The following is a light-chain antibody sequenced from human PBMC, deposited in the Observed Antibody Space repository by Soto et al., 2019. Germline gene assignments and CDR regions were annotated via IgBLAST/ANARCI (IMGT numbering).Light chain of an antibody. J-gene: IGKJ4*02. Sequence: EIVMTQSPATLSVSPGERATLSCRASQSVSSTLAWYQQIPGQAPRLLLYGTSTRATAIPARFSGSGSGTEFTLTISSIQSEDFAFYYCQQYYQWPLTFGGGTKVEVK. CDR1: QSVSST. CDR2: GTS. CDR3: QQYYQWPLT. V-gene: IGKV3-15*01.